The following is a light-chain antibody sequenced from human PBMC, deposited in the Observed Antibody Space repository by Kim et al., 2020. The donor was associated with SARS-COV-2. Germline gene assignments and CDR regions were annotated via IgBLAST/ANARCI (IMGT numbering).Light chain of an antibody. V-gene: IGLV2-18*02. J-gene: IGLJ2*01. Sequence: GQSVTISCTGTSSDVGTYNRVSWYQQPPGTAPKLMIYEVTNRPSGVPDRFSGSKSGNTASLTISGLQAEDEADYYCSSYTTSSTLVFGGATQLTVL. CDR1: SSDVGTYNR. CDR2: EVT. CDR3: SSYTTSSTLV.